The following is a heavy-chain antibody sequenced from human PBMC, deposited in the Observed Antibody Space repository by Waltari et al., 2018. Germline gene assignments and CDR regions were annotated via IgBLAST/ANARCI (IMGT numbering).Heavy chain of an antibody. V-gene: IGHV4-34*01. J-gene: IGHJ6*02. Sequence: QVHLQQWGAGLLKPSETLSLPCAVYGGPFRGYYWAWLRQPPGKGPEGVWSIYYSGSTYYNPSLKSRVTISVDTSKNQFSLKLSSVTAADTAVYYCARLKMALGSLGGGMDVWGQGTTVTVSS. CDR2: IYYSGST. D-gene: IGHD3-16*01. CDR1: GGPFRGYY. CDR3: ARLKMALGSLGGGMDV.